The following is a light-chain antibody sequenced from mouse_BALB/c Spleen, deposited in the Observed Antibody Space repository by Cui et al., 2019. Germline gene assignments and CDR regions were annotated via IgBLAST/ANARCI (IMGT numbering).Light chain of an antibody. J-gene: IGKJ2*01. V-gene: IGKV14-111*01. Sequence: EIKMTPSPSSMYASLGERVTITCKASQDINSYLSWFQQKPGKPPKTLIYRANRLVDGVPSRFSGSGSGQDYSLTISSLEYEDMGIYYCLQYDEFPYTFGGGTKLEIK. CDR1: QDINSY. CDR2: RAN. CDR3: LQYDEFPYT.